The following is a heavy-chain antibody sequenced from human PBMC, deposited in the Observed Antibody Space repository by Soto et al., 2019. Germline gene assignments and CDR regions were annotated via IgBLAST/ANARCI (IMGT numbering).Heavy chain of an antibody. Sequence: SETLSLTCTVSGGSINSGDYHWTWIRQFPGKGLEWIGGIYYSASTYYNPALVSRITISLDTSKNQFSLKLTSVTAADTAVYYCARDSRTPSGGMDVWGQGTPVTVSS. CDR1: GGSINSGDYH. J-gene: IGHJ6*02. V-gene: IGHV4-30-4*01. CDR3: ARDSRTPSGGMDV. CDR2: IYYSAST.